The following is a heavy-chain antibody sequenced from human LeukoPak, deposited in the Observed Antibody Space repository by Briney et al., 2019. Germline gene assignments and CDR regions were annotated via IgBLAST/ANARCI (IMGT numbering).Heavy chain of an antibody. V-gene: IGHV3-74*01. CDR1: GFTFSTYW. CDR3: ARDLKDPYCSGGSCYSDY. CDR2: INSDGSST. J-gene: IGHJ4*02. Sequence: PGGSLRLSCATSGFTFSTYWMHWVRQAPGKGLVWVSRINSDGSSTTYADSVKGRFTISRDNSKNTLYLQMDSLRAEDTAVYYCARDLKDPYCSGGSCYSDYWGQGTLVTVSS. D-gene: IGHD2-15*01.